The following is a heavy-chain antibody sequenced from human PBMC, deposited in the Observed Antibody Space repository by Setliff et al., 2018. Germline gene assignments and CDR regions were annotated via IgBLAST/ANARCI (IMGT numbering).Heavy chain of an antibody. V-gene: IGHV4-34*12. CDR1: GGSFSGYY. CDR3: ARKGISALSGAFDM. D-gene: IGHD1-26*01. Sequence: SETLSLTCAAYGGSFSGYYWSWIRQPPGKRLEWIGEIIHSGSTNYNPSLKSRVTMSVDTSKNQFSLKLSSVTAADTAVYYCARKGISALSGAFDMWGQGTMVTVSS. J-gene: IGHJ3*02. CDR2: IIHSGST.